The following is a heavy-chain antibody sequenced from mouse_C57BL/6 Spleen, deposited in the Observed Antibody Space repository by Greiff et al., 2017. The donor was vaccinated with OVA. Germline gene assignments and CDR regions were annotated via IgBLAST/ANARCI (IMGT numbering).Heavy chain of an antibody. CDR3: AREGNWASYWYFDV. D-gene: IGHD4-1*01. CDR2: INYDGSST. CDR1: GFTFSDYY. V-gene: IGHV5-16*01. Sequence: EVKLVESAGGLVQPGSSMKLSCTASGFTFSDYYMAWVRQVPEKGLEWVANINYDGSSTYYLDSLKSRFIISRDNAKNILYLQMSSLKSEDTATYYCAREGNWASYWYFDVWGTGTTVTVSS. J-gene: IGHJ1*03.